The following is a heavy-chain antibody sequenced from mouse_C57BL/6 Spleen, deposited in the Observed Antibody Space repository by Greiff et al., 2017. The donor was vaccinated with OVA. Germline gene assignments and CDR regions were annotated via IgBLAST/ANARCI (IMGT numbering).Heavy chain of an antibody. Sequence: EVMLVESGGDLVKPGGSLKLSCAASGFTFSSYGMSWVRQTPDKRLEWVATISSGGSYTYYPDRVKGRFTISRDNAKNTLYLQMSILKSEVTAVYYCARLFITTVERYFDVWGTGTTVTVSS. V-gene: IGHV5-6*01. CDR2: ISSGGSYT. J-gene: IGHJ1*03. CDR1: GFTFSSYG. D-gene: IGHD1-1*01. CDR3: ARLFITTVERYFDV.